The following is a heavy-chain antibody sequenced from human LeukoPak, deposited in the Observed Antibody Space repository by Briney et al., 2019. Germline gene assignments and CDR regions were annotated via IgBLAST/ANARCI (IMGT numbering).Heavy chain of an antibody. D-gene: IGHD2-15*01. CDR3: ARDRVVVAAIDY. CDR2: ISSSSSYI. V-gene: IGHV3-21*01. J-gene: IGHJ4*02. Sequence: GGSLRLSCAASGFTFSSYSMNWVRQAPGKGLEWVSSISSSSSYIYYADSVKGRFTISRENAKNSLYLQMNSLRAEDTAVYYCARDRVVVAAIDYWGQGTLVTVSS. CDR1: GFTFSSYS.